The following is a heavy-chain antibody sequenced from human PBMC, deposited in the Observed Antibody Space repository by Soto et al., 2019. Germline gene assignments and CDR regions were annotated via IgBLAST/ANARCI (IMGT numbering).Heavy chain of an antibody. CDR1: GVPFSSYT. V-gene: IGHV1-69*13. D-gene: IGHD6-25*01. Sequence: GDSVKVFYKSSGVPFSSYTFSSVRQAPGQGLEWMGGIIPIFDTTNYAQKFQDRVTITADESTNTAYMELRSLRSEDTAIYYCAPAPAVPYSYYYALGVWGRGTTVTVSS. J-gene: IGHJ6*01. CDR2: IIPIFDTT. CDR3: APAPAVPYSYYYALGV.